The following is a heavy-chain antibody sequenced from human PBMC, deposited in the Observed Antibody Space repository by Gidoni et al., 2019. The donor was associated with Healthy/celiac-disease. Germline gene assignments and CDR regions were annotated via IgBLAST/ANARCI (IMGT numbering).Heavy chain of an antibody. J-gene: IGHJ5*02. D-gene: IGHD3-3*01. Sequence: QVQLVESGGGVVQPGRSLRLSCAASGFTFSRYGRHWVRQAPGKGLEWVAVIWYDGSNKYYADSVKGRFTISRDNSKNTLYLQMNSLRAEDTAVYYCAREGPYYDFWSGYSHWFDPWGQGTLVTVSS. V-gene: IGHV3-33*01. CDR3: AREGPYYDFWSGYSHWFDP. CDR2: IWYDGSNK. CDR1: GFTFSRYG.